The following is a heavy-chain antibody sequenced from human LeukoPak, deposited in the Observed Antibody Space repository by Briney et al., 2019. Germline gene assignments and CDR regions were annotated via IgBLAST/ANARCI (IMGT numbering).Heavy chain of an antibody. J-gene: IGHJ4*02. CDR2: IYYSGST. V-gene: IGHV4-39*01. CDR3: ARMMNDRTFDY. D-gene: IGHD3-16*01. Sequence: SETLSLTCTVSGGSISSSSYYWGWIRQPPGKGLEWIGSIYYSGSTYYKPSLKSRVTISVDTSKNQFSLKLSSVTAADTAVYYCARMMNDRTFDYWGQGTLVTVSS. CDR1: GGSISSSSYY.